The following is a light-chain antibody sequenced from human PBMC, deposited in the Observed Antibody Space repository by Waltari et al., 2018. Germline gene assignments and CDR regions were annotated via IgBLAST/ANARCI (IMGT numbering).Light chain of an antibody. CDR3: LRHNTAPYS. CDR1: QAISNY. J-gene: IGKJ2*03. V-gene: IGKV1-17*01. CDR2: DAS. Sequence: DIQMTQSPSSLSASVGDRVTITCRASQAISNYLSWYQHKPGKAPKRLIYDASNLQTGVPSRFSGGGSGTLFTLTISSLQPEDFATYYCLRHNTAPYSFGQGTKVEI.